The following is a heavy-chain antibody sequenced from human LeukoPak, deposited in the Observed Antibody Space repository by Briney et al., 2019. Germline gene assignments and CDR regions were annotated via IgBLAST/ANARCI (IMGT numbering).Heavy chain of an antibody. CDR2: ISGSGGST. D-gene: IGHD3-3*01. CDR1: GFTFSSYA. Sequence: GGSLRLSCAASGFTFSSYAMSWVRQAPGKGLEWVSAISGSGGSTYYADSVKGRFTISRDNSKNTLYLQMISLRAEDTAVYYCAKRAAERFLEWLSPNYFDYWGQGTLVTVSS. CDR3: AKRAAERFLEWLSPNYFDY. J-gene: IGHJ4*02. V-gene: IGHV3-23*01.